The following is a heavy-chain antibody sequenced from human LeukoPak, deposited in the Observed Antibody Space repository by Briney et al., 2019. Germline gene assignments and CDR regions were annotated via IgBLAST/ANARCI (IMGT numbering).Heavy chain of an antibody. D-gene: IGHD5-12*01. V-gene: IGHV3-30*18. J-gene: IGHJ6*04. CDR3: AKDGNSGYYYYYGMDV. CDR1: GFTFSSYG. CDR2: ISYDGSNK. Sequence: GGSLRLSCAASGFTFSSYGMHWVRQAPGKGLEWVAVISYDGSNKYYADSVKGRFTTSRDNSKNTLYLQMNSLRAEDTAVYYCAKDGNSGYYYYYGMDVWGKGTTVTVSS.